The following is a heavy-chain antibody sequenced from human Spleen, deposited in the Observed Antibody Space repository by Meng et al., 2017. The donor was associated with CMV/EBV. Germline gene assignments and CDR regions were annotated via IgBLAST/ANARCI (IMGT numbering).Heavy chain of an antibody. V-gene: IGHV1-69*05. CDR1: GGTFNTLA. Sequence: SVKVSCKTSGGTFNTLAINWVRQAPGQGLEWMGGITPLFRAGNYAQKFQGRVTMTRDTPTSTVYMDLSSLRFEDTAVYYCARGSPPYSSSWYNKWFDPWGQGTLVTVSS. CDR3: ARGSPPYSSSWYNKWFDP. J-gene: IGHJ5*02. CDR2: ITPLFRAG. D-gene: IGHD6-13*01.